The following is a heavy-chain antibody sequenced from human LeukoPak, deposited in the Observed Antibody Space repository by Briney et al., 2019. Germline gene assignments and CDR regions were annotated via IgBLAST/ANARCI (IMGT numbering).Heavy chain of an antibody. D-gene: IGHD3-9*01. J-gene: IGHJ4*02. V-gene: IGHV3-23*01. Sequence: ASLRLSCAASGFTFSSYAMSWVRQAPGKGLXXXXXISGSGGSTYYADSVKGRFTISRDNSKNTLYLQMNSLRAEDTAVYYCAKERENYDILTGYLDWGQGTLVTVSS. CDR1: GFTFSSYA. CDR2: ISGSGGST. CDR3: AKERENYDILTGYLD.